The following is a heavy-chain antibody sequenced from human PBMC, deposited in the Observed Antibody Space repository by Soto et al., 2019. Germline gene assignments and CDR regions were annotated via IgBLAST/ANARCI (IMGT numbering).Heavy chain of an antibody. J-gene: IGHJ4*02. CDR3: AKDRDMMTFEGDFDS. CDR1: GFSFRHCA. D-gene: IGHD3-16*01. Sequence: GGSLRLSCVASGFSFRHCAMHWVRQAPGKGLEWVSVISASGGPTFHADSVKGRFAISRDNSKNTLFLQMNSLRAEDSAVYYCAKDRDMMTFEGDFDSWGQGTRVTVS. V-gene: IGHV3-23*01. CDR2: ISASGGPT.